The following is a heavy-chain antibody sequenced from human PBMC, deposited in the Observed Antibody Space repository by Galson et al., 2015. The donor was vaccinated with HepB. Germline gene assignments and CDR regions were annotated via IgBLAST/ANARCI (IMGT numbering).Heavy chain of an antibody. CDR3: ARGRGGSSSWLNYYFDY. J-gene: IGHJ4*02. V-gene: IGHV1-3*01. CDR1: GYTFTSYV. Sequence: SVKVSCKASGYTFTSYVMHWVRQAPRQRLVWMGWINAGNGDTRSSQNFQGRVTITRDTSATTAYMELSSLRSEDTAVYYCARGRGGSSSWLNYYFDYWGQGTLVTVSS. CDR2: INAGNGDT. D-gene: IGHD6-13*01.